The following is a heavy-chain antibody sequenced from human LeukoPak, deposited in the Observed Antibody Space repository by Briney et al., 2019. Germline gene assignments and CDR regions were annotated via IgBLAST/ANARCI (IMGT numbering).Heavy chain of an antibody. J-gene: IGHJ4*02. V-gene: IGHV3-30*18. Sequence: GGSLRLSCAAPGFTFSSYGMPWGRQAPGKGLEWVAVISYEGRNKYYAASVKGRFTISRDNSKNTLYLQMNSLRAEDAAVYYCAKDLRDGYNVFDYWGQGTLVTVSS. CDR2: ISYEGRNK. CDR1: GFTFSSYG. D-gene: IGHD5-24*01. CDR3: AKDLRDGYNVFDY.